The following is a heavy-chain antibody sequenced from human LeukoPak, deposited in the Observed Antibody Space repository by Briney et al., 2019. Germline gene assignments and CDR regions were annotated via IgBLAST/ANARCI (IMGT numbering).Heavy chain of an antibody. CDR2: INANTGGT. V-gene: IGHV1-2*02. Sequence: RASVKVSCKASGYTFTGYYMHWVRQAPGQGLEWMGWINANTGGTKYAQKLQGRVTMTRDTSISTAYMELSRLRSDDTAVYYCARGEGVNYRYSWFGYFNAVDYWGQGTLVTVSS. J-gene: IGHJ4*02. CDR3: ARGEGVNYRYSWFGYFNAVDY. D-gene: IGHD3-16*02. CDR1: GYTFTGYY.